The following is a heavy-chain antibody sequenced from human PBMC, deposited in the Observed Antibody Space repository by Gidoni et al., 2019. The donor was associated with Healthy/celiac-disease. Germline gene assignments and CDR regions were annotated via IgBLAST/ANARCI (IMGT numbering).Heavy chain of an antibody. Sequence: QVQLVESGGGVVQPGRSLRLSCAASGFTFSSYGMHWVRQAPGKGLEWVAVIWYDGSNKYYADSVKGRFTISRDNSKNTLYLQMNSLRAEDTAVYYCARVRSAVAGPFDYWGQGTLVTVSS. CDR2: IWYDGSNK. V-gene: IGHV3-33*01. D-gene: IGHD6-19*01. J-gene: IGHJ4*02. CDR1: GFTFSSYG. CDR3: ARVRSAVAGPFDY.